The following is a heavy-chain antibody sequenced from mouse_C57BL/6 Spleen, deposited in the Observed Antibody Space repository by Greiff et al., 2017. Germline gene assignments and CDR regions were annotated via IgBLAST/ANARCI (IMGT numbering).Heavy chain of an antibody. CDR1: GYTFTDHT. CDR2: IYPRAGST. CDR3: ARDHCGSSLFAD. V-gene: IGHV1-78*01. D-gene: IGHD1-1*01. Sequence: VQLQQSDAELVKPGASVKISCKVSGYTFTDHTIPWLKQRPEQGLEWIGYIYPRAGSTKYNEKFKGKATLTADKSSSTACMQLNNLTSEDSAVYFCARDHCGSSLFADWGQGTLVTVSA. J-gene: IGHJ3*01.